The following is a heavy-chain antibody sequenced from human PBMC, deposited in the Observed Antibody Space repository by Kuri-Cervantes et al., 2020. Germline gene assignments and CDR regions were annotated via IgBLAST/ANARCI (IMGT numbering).Heavy chain of an antibody. CDR2: INPNSGGT. V-gene: IGHV1-2*02. Sequence: ASVKVSCKASGYTFTGYYMHWVRQAPGQGLEWMGWINPNSGGTNYAQKFQGRVTMTRDTSISTAYMELSSLRSEDTGVYYCARAYSSYVYGMDVWGQGTTVTVSS. J-gene: IGHJ6*02. CDR1: GYTFTGYY. D-gene: IGHD4-11*01. CDR3: ARAYSSYVYGMDV.